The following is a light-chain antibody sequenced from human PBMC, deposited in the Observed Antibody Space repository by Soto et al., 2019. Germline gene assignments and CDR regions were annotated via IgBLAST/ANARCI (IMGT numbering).Light chain of an antibody. V-gene: IGKV3-15*01. CDR3: QQYNDWPEAT. CDR1: PRVSNN. J-gene: IGKJ1*01. CDR2: GAS. Sequence: EIEVTQSPATRSVSPGERARLPCGASPRVSNNLAGYQQKVGQAPRLLIYGASTRATGIPARFSGSGSGTEFTLTISRLQSEDVVVYYCQQYNDWPEATFGQGTKVDIK.